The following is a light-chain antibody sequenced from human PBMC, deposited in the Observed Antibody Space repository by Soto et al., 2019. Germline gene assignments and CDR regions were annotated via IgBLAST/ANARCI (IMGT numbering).Light chain of an antibody. CDR2: AAS. CDR3: QQSYSTPWT. CDR1: QSISSY. J-gene: IGKJ1*01. Sequence: DIQMTQSPSSLSASVGDRVTITCRASQSISSYLNWYQQKPGKDPKLLIYAASSLQSGAPSRFSGSGSGTDFTLTISSLQPEDFATYYCQQSYSTPWTFGQGNKGEIK. V-gene: IGKV1-39*01.